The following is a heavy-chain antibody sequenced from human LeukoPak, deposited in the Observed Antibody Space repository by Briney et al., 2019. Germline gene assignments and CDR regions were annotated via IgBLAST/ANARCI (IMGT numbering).Heavy chain of an antibody. Sequence: ASVKVSCKASGYTFTGYYIHWVRQAPGQGLEWMGWINPNSGGTNYAQNFQGRVTMTRDTSISTAYMELSSLRSDDTAVYYCAAKSSTWYYPFDHWGQGTLVTVSS. V-gene: IGHV1-2*02. CDR3: AAKSSTWYYPFDH. J-gene: IGHJ4*02. CDR2: INPNSGGT. CDR1: GYTFTGYY. D-gene: IGHD6-13*01.